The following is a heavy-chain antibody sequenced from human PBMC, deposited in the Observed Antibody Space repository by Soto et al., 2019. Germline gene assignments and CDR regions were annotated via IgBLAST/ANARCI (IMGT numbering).Heavy chain of an antibody. CDR2: IYYSGST. CDR1: GGSISSGGYY. V-gene: IGHV4-31*03. Sequence: PSETLSLTCTVSGGSISSGGYYWSWIRQHPGKGLEWIGYIYYSGSTYYNPSLKSRVTISVDTSKNQFSLKLSSVTAADTAVYYCVRDRGYYDILTGYSKRGAFDIWGQGTMVTVSS. D-gene: IGHD3-9*01. CDR3: VRDRGYYDILTGYSKRGAFDI. J-gene: IGHJ3*02.